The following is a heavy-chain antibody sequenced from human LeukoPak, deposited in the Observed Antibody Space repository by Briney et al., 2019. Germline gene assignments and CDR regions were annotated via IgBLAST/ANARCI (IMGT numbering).Heavy chain of an antibody. V-gene: IGHV1-2*02. CDR2: INPNNADT. Sequence: ASVKVSCKASGYTFTGYFMHWVRQAPGEGLEWMGWINPNNADTNYAQKFKGRVTMTRDTSINTAYMEVNRLTSDDTAVYYCAREGGGTYGEADYWGLGTLVTVSS. D-gene: IGHD3-16*01. CDR1: GYTFTGYF. CDR3: AREGGGTYGEADY. J-gene: IGHJ4*02.